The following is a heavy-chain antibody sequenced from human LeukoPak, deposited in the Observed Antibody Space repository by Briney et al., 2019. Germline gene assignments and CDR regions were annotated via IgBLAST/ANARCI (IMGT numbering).Heavy chain of an antibody. CDR1: GGSISSYY. CDR2: IYYSGST. J-gene: IGHJ1*01. V-gene: IGHV4-59*01. D-gene: IGHD1-26*01. Sequence: SETLSLTCTVSGGSISSYYWSWIRQPPGKGLEWIGYIYYSGSTNYNPSLKSRVTISVDTSKNQFSLNLNSVTAADTTVYYCARALSGTYGLFQHWGQGTLVTVSS. CDR3: ARALSGTYGLFQH.